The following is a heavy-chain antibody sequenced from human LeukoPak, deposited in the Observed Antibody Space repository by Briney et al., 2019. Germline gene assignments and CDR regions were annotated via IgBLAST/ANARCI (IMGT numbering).Heavy chain of an antibody. J-gene: IGHJ4*02. Sequence: GGSLRLSCAASGFTFDDDAMHWGRQAPGKGLEWVSGISWNSGSIGYADSVKGRFTISRDNAKNSLYLQMNSLRAEDTALYYCAKDIRRSGGSIDYWGQGTLVTVSS. CDR1: GFTFDDDA. D-gene: IGHD2-15*01. V-gene: IGHV3-9*01. CDR2: ISWNSGSI. CDR3: AKDIRRSGGSIDY.